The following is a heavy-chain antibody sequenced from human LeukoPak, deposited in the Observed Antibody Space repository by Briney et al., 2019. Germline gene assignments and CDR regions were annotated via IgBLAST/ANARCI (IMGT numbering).Heavy chain of an antibody. J-gene: IGHJ3*02. CDR2: ISAYNGNT. Sequence: ASVKVSCKASGYTFTSYGISWVRQAPGQGLEWMGWISAYNGNTNYAQKLQGRVTMTTDTSTSTAYMELRSLRSDDTAVYYCARDSEYSSPYDAFDIWGQGTMVTVSS. CDR3: ARDSEYSSPYDAFDI. D-gene: IGHD6-6*01. CDR1: GYTFTSYG. V-gene: IGHV1-18*01.